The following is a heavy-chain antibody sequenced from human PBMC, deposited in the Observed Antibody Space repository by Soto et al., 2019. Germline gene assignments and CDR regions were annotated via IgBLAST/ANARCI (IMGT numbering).Heavy chain of an antibody. Sequence: GGSIRFWCAASCLTISSYARSWVRQSPWKGMGSVANIQPYGSAKYYADFVKCRFTISRENAKNTLYLQMNRLRAEEKAVYYCSSDYYGSGTYYFDDGGQGTLVTVSS. CDR2: IQPYGSAK. CDR3: SSDYYGSGTYYFDD. J-gene: IGHJ4*02. D-gene: IGHD3-10*01. CDR1: CLTISSYA. V-gene: IGHV3-7*01.